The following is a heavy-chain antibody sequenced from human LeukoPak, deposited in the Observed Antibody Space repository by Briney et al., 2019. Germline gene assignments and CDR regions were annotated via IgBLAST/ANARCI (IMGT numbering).Heavy chain of an antibody. D-gene: IGHD3-10*01. V-gene: IGHV1-2*02. CDR1: RYTFTGYY. CDR2: INPNSGGT. Sequence: ASVKVSCTASRYTFTGYYMHWVRQAPGQGLEWMGWINPNSGGTNYAQKFQGRVTMTRDTSISTAYMELSRLRSDDTAVYCCARVTPPPYYYGSGSPSYGMDVWGQGTTVTVSS. J-gene: IGHJ6*02. CDR3: ARVTPPPYYYGSGSPSYGMDV.